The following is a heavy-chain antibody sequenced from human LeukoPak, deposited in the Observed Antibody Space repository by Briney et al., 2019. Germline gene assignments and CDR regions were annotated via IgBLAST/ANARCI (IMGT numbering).Heavy chain of an antibody. CDR3: ARGAPDFDVLTGYPRYHYYYAMDV. Sequence: ASVKVSCKASPYTFTSYGISWVRQAPGQGLEWMGIIKTSGGNTAYAQKFQGRATMTRDTSTSTVYMKLSSMTYADTAVYYCARGAPDFDVLTGYPRYHYYYAMDVWGQGTTVIVSS. V-gene: IGHV1-46*01. D-gene: IGHD3-9*01. CDR2: IKTSGGNT. J-gene: IGHJ6*02. CDR1: PYTFTSYG.